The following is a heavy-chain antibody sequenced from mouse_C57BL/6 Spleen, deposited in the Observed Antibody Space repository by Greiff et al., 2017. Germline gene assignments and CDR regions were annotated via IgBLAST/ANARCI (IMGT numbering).Heavy chain of an antibody. D-gene: IGHD1-1*01. Sequence: QVQLQQPGTELVKPGASVKLSCKASGYTFTSYWMHWVKQRPGQGLEWIGNINPSNGGTNYNEKFKSKATLTVDKSSSTSYMQLSSLTSEDSAVYYYARITTVVARAMDYWGQGTSVTVSS. CDR1: GYTFTSYW. CDR3: ARITTVVARAMDY. J-gene: IGHJ4*01. CDR2: INPSNGGT. V-gene: IGHV1-53*01.